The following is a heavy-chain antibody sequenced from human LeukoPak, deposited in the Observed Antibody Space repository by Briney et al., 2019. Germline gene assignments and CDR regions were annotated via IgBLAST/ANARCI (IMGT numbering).Heavy chain of an antibody. D-gene: IGHD6-19*01. CDR1: GFTFSSYA. J-gene: IGHJ4*02. Sequence: GGSLRLSCAASGFTFSSYAMSWVRQAPGKGLDWVSAISGSGGSTYYADSVKGRFTISRDNSKNTLYLQMNSLRAEDTAVYYCAKGLAEQWLGGFDYWGQGTLVTVSS. CDR2: ISGSGGST. CDR3: AKGLAEQWLGGFDY. V-gene: IGHV3-23*01.